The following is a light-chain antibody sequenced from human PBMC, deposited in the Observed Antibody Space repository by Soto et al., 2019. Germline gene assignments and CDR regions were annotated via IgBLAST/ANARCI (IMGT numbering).Light chain of an antibody. Sequence: QSVLTQSSSASASLGSSVKLTCTLSSGHSSYIIAWHQQQPGKAPRYLMKLEGSGSYNKGSGVPDRFSGSSSGADRYLTISNLQLEDEADYYCETWDGNTRVFGGGTKLTVL. J-gene: IGLJ3*02. V-gene: IGLV4-60*02. CDR1: SGHSSYI. CDR2: LEGSGSY. CDR3: ETWDGNTRV.